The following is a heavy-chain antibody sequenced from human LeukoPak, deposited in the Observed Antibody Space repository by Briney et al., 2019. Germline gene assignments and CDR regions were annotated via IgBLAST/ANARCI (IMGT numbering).Heavy chain of an antibody. CDR2: INQDGSKE. V-gene: IGHV3-7*03. Sequence: GGSLRLSCTASGFIFSNYWMTWVRQAPGKGLEWVAQINQDGSKEYYIDSVKARFSISRDNARNSLSLQMNSLRAEDTAVYYCVKARMPHCGTDCLESWGQGTLVTVSS. CDR1: GFIFSNYW. D-gene: IGHD2-21*02. CDR3: VKARMPHCGTDCLES. J-gene: IGHJ4*02.